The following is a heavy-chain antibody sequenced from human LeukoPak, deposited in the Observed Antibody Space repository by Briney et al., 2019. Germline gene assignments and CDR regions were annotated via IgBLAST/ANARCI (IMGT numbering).Heavy chain of an antibody. CDR3: ARRSYGGKDFDY. Sequence: GESLKISCKGSGYSFTSHWIAWVRQMPGKGLEWMGIIYPDDSDTKYSPSFQGQVAISADKSISTAYLQWSSLKASDTAMYYCARRSYGGKDFDYWGQGTLVTVSS. CDR1: GYSFTSHW. V-gene: IGHV5-51*01. D-gene: IGHD4-23*01. J-gene: IGHJ4*02. CDR2: IYPDDSDT.